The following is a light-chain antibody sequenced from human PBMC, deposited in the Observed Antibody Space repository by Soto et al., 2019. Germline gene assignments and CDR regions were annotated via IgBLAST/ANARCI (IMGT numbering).Light chain of an antibody. Sequence: QSVLTQPASVSGSPGQSITISCTGASSDVGGYNHVSWYQHHPGKAPKLIIYEVSNRPSGVSNRFSGSKSGNTASPTISGLQAEDEADYYCSSYTSSNTLYVFATGTKVTVL. CDR1: SSDVGGYNH. J-gene: IGLJ1*01. CDR3: SSYTSSNTLYV. CDR2: EVS. V-gene: IGLV2-14*01.